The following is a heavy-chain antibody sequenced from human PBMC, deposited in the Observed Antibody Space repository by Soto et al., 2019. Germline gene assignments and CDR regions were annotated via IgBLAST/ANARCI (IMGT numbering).Heavy chain of an antibody. CDR3: AALAYCGGDCYPFDY. CDR2: FDPEDGET. J-gene: IGHJ4*02. D-gene: IGHD2-21*02. V-gene: IGHV1-24*01. Sequence: ASVKVSCKVSGYTLTELSMHWVRQAPGKGLEWMGGFDPEDGETIYAQKFQGRVTMTEDTSTDTAYMELSSLRSEDTAVYYCAALAYCGGDCYPFDYWGQGTLVTVSS. CDR1: GYTLTELS.